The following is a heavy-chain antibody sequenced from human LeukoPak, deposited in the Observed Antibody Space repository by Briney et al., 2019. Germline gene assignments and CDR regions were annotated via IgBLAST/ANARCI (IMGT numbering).Heavy chain of an antibody. J-gene: IGHJ4*02. CDR1: GGSIGSGGYY. CDR2: IDYSVST. D-gene: IGHD3-16*01. CDR3: ARDGGTRAFDY. Sequence: TLSLMCTVSGGSIGSGGYYWSWIRRHPGKGLEWIGYIDYSVSTYCHPSLKSRVSISVDTSKNQFSMKMSSVTAANTAVYYSARDGGTRAFDYWGQRTLVTVSS. V-gene: IGHV4-31*03.